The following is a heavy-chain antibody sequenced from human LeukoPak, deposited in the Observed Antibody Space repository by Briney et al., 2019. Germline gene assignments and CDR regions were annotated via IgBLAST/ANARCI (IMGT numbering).Heavy chain of an antibody. D-gene: IGHD2-2*01. Sequence: GGSLRLSCAASGFTFSSYAMSWVRQAPGKGLEWVSAISGSGGSTYYADSVEGRFTISRDNSKNTLSLQMNSLRAEDTAVYYCAKSRSSGFDYWGQGTLVTVSS. CDR3: AKSRSSGFDY. V-gene: IGHV3-23*01. CDR1: GFTFSSYA. J-gene: IGHJ4*02. CDR2: ISGSGGST.